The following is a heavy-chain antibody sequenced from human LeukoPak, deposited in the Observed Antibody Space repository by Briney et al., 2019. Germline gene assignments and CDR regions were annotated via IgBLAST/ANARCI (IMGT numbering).Heavy chain of an antibody. D-gene: IGHD3-10*01. J-gene: IGHJ5*02. CDR1: GVSISSYY. CDR3: ARDGAGSGSYYNVQGWFDP. V-gene: IGHV4-4*07. CDR2: IYTSGST. Sequence: SETLSLTCTVSGVSISSYYWSWIRQPAGKGLEWIVRIYTSGSTNYNPSLKSRVTISVDKSKKQFSLKLSSVPAADTAVYYCARDGAGSGSYYNVQGWFDPWGQGTLVTVSS.